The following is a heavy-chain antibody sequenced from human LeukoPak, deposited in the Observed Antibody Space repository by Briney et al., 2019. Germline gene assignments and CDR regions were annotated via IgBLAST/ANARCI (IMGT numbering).Heavy chain of an antibody. Sequence: SVKVSRKASGGTFSSYAIRWVRQAPGQGLEWMGRIIPILGIANYAQKFQGRVTITADKSTSTAYMELSSLRSEDTAVYYCARDWFYEVAGTSQGPYYFDYWGQGALVTVSS. D-gene: IGHD6-19*01. CDR1: GGTFSSYA. J-gene: IGHJ4*02. CDR3: ARDWFYEVAGTSQGPYYFDY. CDR2: IIPILGIA. V-gene: IGHV1-69*04.